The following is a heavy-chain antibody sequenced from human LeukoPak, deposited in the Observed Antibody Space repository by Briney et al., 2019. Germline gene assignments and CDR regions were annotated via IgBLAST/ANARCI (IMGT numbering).Heavy chain of an antibody. Sequence: GGSLRLSCEASGLSFSDYAMSWVRQAPGKGLEWVSSISGSDGSTYYADFVKDRASISRDNSKNTVYLRLYSLRAAASAVYFCAKGGQNFDFWRFDYWGQGTVVTVSS. D-gene: IGHD3-3*01. CDR1: GLSFSDYA. CDR2: ISGSDGST. J-gene: IGHJ4*02. CDR3: AKGGQNFDFWRFDY. V-gene: IGHV3-23*01.